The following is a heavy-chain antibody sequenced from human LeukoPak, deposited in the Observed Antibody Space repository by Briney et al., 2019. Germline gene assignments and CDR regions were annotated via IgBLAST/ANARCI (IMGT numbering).Heavy chain of an antibody. J-gene: IGHJ4*02. CDR2: ISTSSIYI. CDR1: GFTFSTYS. Sequence: GGSLRLSCAASGFTFSTYSMNWVRQAPGKGLEWVSSISTSSIYIYYANSLKGRFTISRDNAKNSLYLQMNSLRAEDTAVYYCARDYYGDYAFDYWGQGTLVTVSS. CDR3: ARDYYGDYAFDY. D-gene: IGHD4-17*01. V-gene: IGHV3-21*01.